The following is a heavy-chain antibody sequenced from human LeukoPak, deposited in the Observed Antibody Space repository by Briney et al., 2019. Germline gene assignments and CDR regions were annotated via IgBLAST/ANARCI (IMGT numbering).Heavy chain of an antibody. V-gene: IGHV3-23*01. CDR3: AKEGQRSSGSYYVY. CDR2: ISGSGGST. Sequence: GGSLRLSCAASGFTVSSNYMSWVRQAPGKGLEWVSAISGSGGSTYYADSVKGRFTISRDNSKNTLYLQMNSLRAEDTAVYYCAKEGQRSSGSYYVYWGQGTLVTVSS. J-gene: IGHJ4*02. D-gene: IGHD3-10*01. CDR1: GFTVSSNY.